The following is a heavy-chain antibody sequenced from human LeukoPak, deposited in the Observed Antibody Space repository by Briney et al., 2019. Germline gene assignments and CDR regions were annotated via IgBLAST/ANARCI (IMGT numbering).Heavy chain of an antibody. Sequence: KPSETLSLTCTVSGYSISSGYYWGWIRQPPGKGLEWIGSIYHSGSTYYNPSLKSRVTISVDTSKNQFSLKLSSVTAADTAVYYCAREGNTMIKAPVAFDIWGQGTMVTVSS. CDR3: AREGNTMIKAPVAFDI. V-gene: IGHV4-38-2*02. D-gene: IGHD3-22*01. CDR1: GYSISSGYY. J-gene: IGHJ3*02. CDR2: IYHSGST.